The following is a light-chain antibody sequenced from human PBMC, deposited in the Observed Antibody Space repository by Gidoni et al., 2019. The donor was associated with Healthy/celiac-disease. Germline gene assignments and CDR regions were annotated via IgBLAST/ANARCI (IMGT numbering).Light chain of an antibody. CDR1: SSNIGSNY. CDR3: AAWDDSLSGRV. CDR2: SNN. V-gene: IGLV1-47*02. Sequence: QSVLTQPPSASGPPGKRVTIACSGSSSNIGSNYVYWYQQLPGTAPKLLIYSNNKRPSGGPDRFSGSKSGTSAALAISGLRSEDEADYYCAAWDDSLSGRVFGGGTKLTVL. J-gene: IGLJ2*01.